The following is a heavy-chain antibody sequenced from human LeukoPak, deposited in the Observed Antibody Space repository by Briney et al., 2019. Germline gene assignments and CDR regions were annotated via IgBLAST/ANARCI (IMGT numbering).Heavy chain of an antibody. CDR1: GGSFSGYY. CDR3: ARSLEDAFDI. D-gene: IGHD5-24*01. CDR2: INHSGST. V-gene: IGHV4-34*01. J-gene: IGHJ3*02. Sequence: SETLSLTCVVYGGSFSGYYWSWIRQPPGKGLESIGEINHSGSTNYNPSLKSRVTISVDTSKNQFSLKLSSVTAADTAVYYCARSLEDAFDIWGQGTMVTVSS.